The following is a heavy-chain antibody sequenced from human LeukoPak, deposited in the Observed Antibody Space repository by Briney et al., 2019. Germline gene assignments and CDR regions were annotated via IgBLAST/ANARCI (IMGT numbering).Heavy chain of an antibody. V-gene: IGHV3-30*18. Sequence: GGSLRLSCAASGFTFSSYGMHWVRQAPGKVLEWVAVISYDGSNKYYADSGKGRLTISRDNSKNTLYMQMNSMRAEDTAVYYCAKDLFGYCSGGSCYYGHFQHWGQGILVTVSS. J-gene: IGHJ1*01. D-gene: IGHD2-15*01. CDR3: AKDLFGYCSGGSCYYGHFQH. CDR2: ISYDGSNK. CDR1: GFTFSSYG.